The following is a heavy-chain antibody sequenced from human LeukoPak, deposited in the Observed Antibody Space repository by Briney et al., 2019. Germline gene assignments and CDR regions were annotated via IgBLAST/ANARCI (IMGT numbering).Heavy chain of an antibody. D-gene: IGHD6-13*01. CDR3: ARLQQLLGVDY. V-gene: IGHV4-59*05. CDR1: GGSISSYY. CDR2: IYHSGST. Sequence: SETLSLTCTVSGGSISSYYWSWIRQPPGKGLEWIGSIYHSGSTYYNPSLKSRVTISVDTSKNQFSLKLSSVTAADTAVYYCARLQQLLGVDYWGQGTLVTVSP. J-gene: IGHJ4*02.